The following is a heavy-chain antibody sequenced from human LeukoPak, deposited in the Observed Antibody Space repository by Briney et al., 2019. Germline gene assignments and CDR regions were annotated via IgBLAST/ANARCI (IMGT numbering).Heavy chain of an antibody. Sequence: PGGSLRLSCAASGFTFSSYAMSWVRQAPGKGLEWIGEINHSGSTNYNPSLKSRVTISVDTSKNQFSLKLSSVTAADTAVYYCARGAGGAAHLDYWGQGTLVTVSS. CDR3: ARGAGGAAHLDY. CDR1: GFTFSSYA. D-gene: IGHD1-1*01. J-gene: IGHJ4*02. CDR2: INHSGST. V-gene: IGHV4-34*01.